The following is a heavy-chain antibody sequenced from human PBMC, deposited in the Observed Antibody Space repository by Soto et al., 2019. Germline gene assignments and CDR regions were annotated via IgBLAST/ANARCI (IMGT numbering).Heavy chain of an antibody. CDR1: GFSFSDSY. D-gene: IGHD3-10*01. V-gene: IGHV3-11*01. CDR3: ASDSHAVDLGY. CDR2: ISRGGSVI. Sequence: GGSLRLSCAASGFSFSDSYMSWIRQAPGKGLEWVSYISRGGSVIYYADSVKGRFTISRDDAKNSLYLQMNSLRAEDTAIYYCASDSHAVDLGYWGQGTLVTVSS. J-gene: IGHJ4*02.